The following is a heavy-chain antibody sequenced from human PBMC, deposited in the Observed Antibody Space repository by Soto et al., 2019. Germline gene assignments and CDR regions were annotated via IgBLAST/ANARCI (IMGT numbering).Heavy chain of an antibody. CDR3: ARDRVDCIGGNCWRSVDDT. CDR1: GYTFTIYY. CDR2: IDPSGGGT. J-gene: IGHJ5*01. V-gene: IGHV1-46*01. D-gene: IGHD2-15*01. Sequence: ASVKVSCKASGYTFTIYYMHWVRQAPGQGLEWMGIIDPSGGGTSYAQKFQGRLTMTRDTSTSTVYMELSSLRSEDTSVYYCARDRVDCIGGNCWRSVDDTWG.